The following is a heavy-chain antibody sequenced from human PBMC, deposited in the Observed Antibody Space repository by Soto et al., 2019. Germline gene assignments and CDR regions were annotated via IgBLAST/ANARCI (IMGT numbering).Heavy chain of an antibody. CDR1: GYSFINYW. CDR2: IYPADSDT. CDR3: AANLLVVVAAIDAFDI. D-gene: IGHD2-15*01. J-gene: IGHJ3*02. V-gene: IGHV5-51*07. Sequence: PGESLKISCKGSGYSFINYWIGWVHQTPGKGLEWMGIIYPADSDTRYSPSFQGQVTISADKSISTAYLQWSSLKASDTAMYYCAANLLVVVAAIDAFDIWGQGTMVTVSS.